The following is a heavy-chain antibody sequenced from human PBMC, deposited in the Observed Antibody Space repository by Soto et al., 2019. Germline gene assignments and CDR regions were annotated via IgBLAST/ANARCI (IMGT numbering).Heavy chain of an antibody. D-gene: IGHD2-21*01. CDR3: ARTRMIESWIDY. V-gene: IGHV4-59*03. J-gene: IGHJ4*01. CDR1: GDSLSTYY. Sequence: LSLTCDVSGDSLSTYYWSWIRQPPGKGLEWIGYVYYSRSTLYNPSLESRVTLSIDMSKKQVSLKLNSVIAADTAVYYCARTRMIESWIDYWGHGTLVTVYS. CDR2: VYYSRST.